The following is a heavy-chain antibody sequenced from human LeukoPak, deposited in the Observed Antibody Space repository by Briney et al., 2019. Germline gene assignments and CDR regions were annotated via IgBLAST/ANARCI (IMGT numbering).Heavy chain of an antibody. V-gene: IGHV3-74*01. D-gene: IGHD1-26*01. J-gene: IGHJ3*01. CDR2: INSDGSST. CDR3: ARVIGWDEPFDL. CDR1: GFTFSSYW. Sequence: QPGGSLRLSCAASGFTFSSYWMHWVRQAPGKGLVWVSRINSDGSSTSYADSVKGRFTISRDNAKNTLYLQMNSLRAEDTAIYYCARVIGWDEPFDLWGQGTMVTVSS.